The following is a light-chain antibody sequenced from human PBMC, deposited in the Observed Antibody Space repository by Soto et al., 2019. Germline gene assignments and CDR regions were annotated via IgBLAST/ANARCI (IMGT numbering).Light chain of an antibody. Sequence: QSVLTQPPSVSGAPGQRVTISCTGSSSNIGAGYDVNWYQQLPGTAPKLLIYHNSNRPSGVPGRFSGSKSGTSASLAITGLQAEDEADYYCQSYDSSLSGSRVFGTGTKLTVL. V-gene: IGLV1-40*01. CDR1: SSNIGAGYD. CDR3: QSYDSSLSGSRV. CDR2: HNS. J-gene: IGLJ1*01.